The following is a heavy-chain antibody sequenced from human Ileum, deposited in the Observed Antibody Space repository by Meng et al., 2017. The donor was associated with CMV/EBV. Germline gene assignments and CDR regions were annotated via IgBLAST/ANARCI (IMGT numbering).Heavy chain of an antibody. CDR1: GGAIRTCIYY. Sequence: QVLPQEAGHGPVTPPEPPSRTLPFTGGAIRTCIYYCAWFRQSPGKALEGIGSIYDIGSTYDNPSLKSRVTMSVDTFKNQFSLKLTSVTAADTAVYYCAGDWGPYSSRGYFDPWGQGTLVTVSS. D-gene: IGHD6-13*01. V-gene: IGHV4-39*07. CDR2: IYDIGST. CDR3: AGDWGPYSSRGYFDP. J-gene: IGHJ5*02.